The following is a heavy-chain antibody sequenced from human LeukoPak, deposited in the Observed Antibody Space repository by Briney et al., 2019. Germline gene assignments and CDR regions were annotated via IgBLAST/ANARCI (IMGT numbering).Heavy chain of an antibody. J-gene: IGHJ6*04. CDR1: GGSFSGYY. Sequence: PSETLSLTCAVYGGSFSGYYWSWIRQPPGKGLEWIGEINHSGSTNYNPSLKSRVTISVDTSKNQFSLKLSSVTAADTAVYYCARGRSYQPEAYYYGMDVWGKGTTVTVSS. D-gene: IGHD2-2*01. CDR3: ARGRSYQPEAYYYGMDV. V-gene: IGHV4-34*01. CDR2: INHSGST.